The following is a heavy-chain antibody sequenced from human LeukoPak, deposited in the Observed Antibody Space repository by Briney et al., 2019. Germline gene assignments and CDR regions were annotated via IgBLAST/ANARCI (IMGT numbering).Heavy chain of an antibody. Sequence: SDTLSLTCTVSGGSISSSSYYWGWVRQPPGKGLEWIGRIYYSGSTYYNPSLKSRVTISVDTSKNQFSLKLSSVTAADTAVYYCARPRQGIVAPYYWGQGTLVTVSS. CDR3: ARPRQGIVAPYY. CDR1: GGSISSSSYY. J-gene: IGHJ4*02. V-gene: IGHV4-39*01. D-gene: IGHD5-12*01. CDR2: IYYSGST.